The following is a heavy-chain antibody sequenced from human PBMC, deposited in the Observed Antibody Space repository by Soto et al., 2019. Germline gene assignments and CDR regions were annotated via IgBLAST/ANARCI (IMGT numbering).Heavy chain of an antibody. D-gene: IGHD5-18*01. Sequence: PGESLKISCKCSGYSFTSYWIGWVRQMPGKGLEWMGIIYPGDSDTRYSPSFQGQVTISADKSISTAYLQWSSLKASDTAMYYCARRGYSFTGEYYGMDVWGQGTTVTVSS. J-gene: IGHJ6*02. CDR3: ARRGYSFTGEYYGMDV. CDR1: GYSFTSYW. CDR2: IYPGDSDT. V-gene: IGHV5-51*01.